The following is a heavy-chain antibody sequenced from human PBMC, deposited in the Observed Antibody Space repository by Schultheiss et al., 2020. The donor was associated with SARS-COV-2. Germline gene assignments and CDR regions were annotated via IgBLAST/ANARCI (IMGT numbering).Heavy chain of an antibody. J-gene: IGHJ6*02. D-gene: IGHD6-13*01. V-gene: IGHV3-43*01. Sequence: GGSLRLSCAASGFTFSSYWMHWVRQPPGKGLEWVSLISWDGGSTDYADSVKGRFTISRDNSKNSLYLQMNSLRTEDTALYYCAKDLTAAGTREGYYYYYAMDVWGQGTTVTVSS. CDR3: AKDLTAAGTREGYYYYYAMDV. CDR1: GFTFSSYW. CDR2: ISWDGGST.